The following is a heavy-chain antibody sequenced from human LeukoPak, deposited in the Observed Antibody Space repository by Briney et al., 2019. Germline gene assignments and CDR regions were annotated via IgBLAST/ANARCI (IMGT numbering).Heavy chain of an antibody. Sequence: GGSLRLSCAASGFPFSSYAMHWVRHAPGKGLEWVAVISYDGSNKYYADSVKGRFTISRDNSKNTLYLQMNSLRAEDTAVYYCARRGATTHFDYWGQGTLVTVSS. D-gene: IGHD1-26*01. CDR2: ISYDGSNK. CDR1: GFPFSSYA. J-gene: IGHJ4*02. V-gene: IGHV3-30-3*01. CDR3: ARRGATTHFDY.